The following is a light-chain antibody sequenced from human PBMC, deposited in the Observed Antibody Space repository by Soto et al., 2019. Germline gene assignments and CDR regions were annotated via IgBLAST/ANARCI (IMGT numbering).Light chain of an antibody. CDR1: SSDVGGYNY. Sequence: QSVLTQPASVSGSPGQSITISCTGTSSDVGGYNYVSWYQQHPGKAPKLMIYEVSNRPSGDSDRFSGSKSGNTASLTISGLQAEDEADYYCSSSTSSSTPYVFGSGTKVTVL. CDR3: SSSTSSSTPYV. J-gene: IGLJ1*01. V-gene: IGLV2-14*03. CDR2: EVS.